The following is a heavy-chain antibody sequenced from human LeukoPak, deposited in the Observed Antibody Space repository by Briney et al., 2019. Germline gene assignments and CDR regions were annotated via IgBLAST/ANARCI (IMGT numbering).Heavy chain of an antibody. CDR1: GFTFDDYA. J-gene: IGHJ4*02. Sequence: GGSLRLSCAASGFTFDDYAMHWVRQAPGKGLEWVSGISWNSGSTYYADSVKGRFTISRDNSKNTLYLQMNSLRAEDTAVYYCAKSPDYGDYELWGQGTLVTVSS. CDR2: ISWNSGST. V-gene: IGHV3-23*01. CDR3: AKSPDYGDYEL. D-gene: IGHD4-17*01.